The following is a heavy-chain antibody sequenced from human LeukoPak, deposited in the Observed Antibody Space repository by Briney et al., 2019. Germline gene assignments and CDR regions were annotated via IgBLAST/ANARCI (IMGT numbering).Heavy chain of an antibody. Sequence: ASVNVSCKASGYTLTVYYMHWVRHAPGQGLEWMGWINPNRGGTNYAQKFQGWVTMTRDTYISTAYMELSRLRSDDTAVYYCARCGYCSSTSCSRGAFDIWGQGTMVTVSS. D-gene: IGHD2-2*01. J-gene: IGHJ3*02. CDR2: INPNRGGT. CDR1: GYTLTVYY. CDR3: ARCGYCSSTSCSRGAFDI. V-gene: IGHV1-2*04.